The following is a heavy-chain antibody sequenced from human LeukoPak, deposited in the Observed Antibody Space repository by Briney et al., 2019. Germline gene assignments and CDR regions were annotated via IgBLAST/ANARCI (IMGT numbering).Heavy chain of an antibody. J-gene: IGHJ4*02. V-gene: IGHV4-59*08. D-gene: IGHD6-19*01. Sequence: SETLSLTCTVSGGSISSYYWSWIRQPPGKGLEWIGYIYYSGSTNYNPSLKSRVTISVDTSKNQFSLKLSSVTAADTAVYYCARQRVAGETRGTFDYWGQGTLATVSS. CDR3: ARQRVAGETRGTFDY. CDR2: IYYSGST. CDR1: GGSISSYY.